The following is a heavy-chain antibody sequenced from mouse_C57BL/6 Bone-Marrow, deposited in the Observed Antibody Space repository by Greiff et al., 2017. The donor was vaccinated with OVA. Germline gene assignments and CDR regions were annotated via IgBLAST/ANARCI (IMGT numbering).Heavy chain of an antibody. CDR1: GFTFSSYA. CDR2: ISDGGSYT. CDR3: ARDQGTTVVADY. V-gene: IGHV5-4*01. D-gene: IGHD1-1*01. J-gene: IGHJ2*01. Sequence: EVMLVESGGGLVKPGGSLKLSCAASGFTFSSYAMSWVRQTPEKRLEWVATISDGGSYTYYPDNVKGRFTISRDNAKNNLYLQMSHLKSEDTAMYYCARDQGTTVVADYWGQGTTLTVSS.